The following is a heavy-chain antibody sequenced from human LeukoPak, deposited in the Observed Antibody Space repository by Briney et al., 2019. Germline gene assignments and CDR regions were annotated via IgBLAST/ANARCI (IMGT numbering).Heavy chain of an antibody. CDR3: ARGLVGSSRALKKLGTGRYFDY. D-gene: IGHD6-13*01. CDR1: GYTFTSYD. CDR2: MNPNSGNT. Sequence: ASVKVSCKASGYTFTSYDINWVRQATGQGLEWMGWMNPNSGNTGYAQKFQGRVTITRNTSISTAYMELSSLRSEDTAVYYCARGLVGSSRALKKLGTGRYFDYWGQGTLVTVSS. J-gene: IGHJ4*02. V-gene: IGHV1-8*03.